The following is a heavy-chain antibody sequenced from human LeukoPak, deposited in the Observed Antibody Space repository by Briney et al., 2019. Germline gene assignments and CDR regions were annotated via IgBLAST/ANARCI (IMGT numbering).Heavy chain of an antibody. J-gene: IGHJ3*02. V-gene: IGHV3-7*01. D-gene: IGHD1-26*01. Sequence: GGSLRLSCAASGFTFSSYWMSWVRQAPGKGLEWVANIKQDGSEKYYLVSVKGRFTISGDNAKNSMYLQMNSLTAEDTAVYYCARDMKGASLAFDMWGQGTMVTVSS. CDR2: IKQDGSEK. CDR1: GFTFSSYW. CDR3: ARDMKGASLAFDM.